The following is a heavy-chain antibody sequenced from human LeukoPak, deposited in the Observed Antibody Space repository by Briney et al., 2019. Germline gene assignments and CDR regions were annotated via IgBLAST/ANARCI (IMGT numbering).Heavy chain of an antibody. CDR2: IWDDGSNQ. CDR1: GFAFSRYG. D-gene: IGHD2-15*01. Sequence: GGSVRLSCAAYGFAFSRYGMQWVRQAPGKGLEWVAVIWDDGSNQKYADSVKGRFTISRDNSKNTLYLQMNRLRAEDTAVYYCARSCSSGNCYPPYYFDDWGQGTLVTVAS. V-gene: IGHV3-33*01. J-gene: IGHJ4*02. CDR3: ARSCSSGNCYPPYYFDD.